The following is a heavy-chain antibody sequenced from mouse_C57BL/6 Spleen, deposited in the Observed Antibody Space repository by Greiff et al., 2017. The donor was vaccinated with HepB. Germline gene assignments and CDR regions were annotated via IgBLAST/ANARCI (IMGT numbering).Heavy chain of an antibody. CDR3: AKGHYGGSDY. D-gene: IGHD1-2*01. J-gene: IGHJ2*01. Sequence: EVQLQQSGPELVKPGASVKMSCKASGYTFTDYNMHWVKQSHGKSLEWIGYINPNNGGTSYNQKFKGKATLTVNKSSSTAYMELRSLTSEDSAVYYCAKGHYGGSDYWGQGTTLTVSS. CDR1: GYTFTDYN. CDR2: INPNNGGT. V-gene: IGHV1-22*01.